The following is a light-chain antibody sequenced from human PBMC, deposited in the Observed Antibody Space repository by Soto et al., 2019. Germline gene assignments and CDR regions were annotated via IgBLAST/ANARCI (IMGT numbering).Light chain of an antibody. CDR1: QSISSW. V-gene: IGKV1-5*01. J-gene: IGKJ4*01. Sequence: DIQMTQSPSTLSASVGDRATITCRASQSISSWSAPYQQKPGKAPNLLIYDASTLESGAPSRFSRRCSGTNFTFTNSSPQPDDFLTSYYQPYCSYSLIAFGGGTKVEIK. CDR3: QPYCSYSLIA. CDR2: DAS.